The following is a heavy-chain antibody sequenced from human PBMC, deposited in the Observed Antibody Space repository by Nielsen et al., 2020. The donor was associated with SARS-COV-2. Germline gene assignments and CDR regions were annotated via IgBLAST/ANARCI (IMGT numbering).Heavy chain of an antibody. CDR2: IKQDGSEK. V-gene: IGHV3-7*03. J-gene: IGHJ4*02. Sequence: GESLKISCAASGFTFSSYWLSWVRQAPGKGLEWVANIKQDGSEKYYVDSVKGRFTISRDNAKNSLSLQMNSLRVEDTAVYYCAKVQGVKVTDFDYWGQGTLVTVSS. CDR1: GFTFSSYW. D-gene: IGHD4-11*01. CDR3: AKVQGVKVTDFDY.